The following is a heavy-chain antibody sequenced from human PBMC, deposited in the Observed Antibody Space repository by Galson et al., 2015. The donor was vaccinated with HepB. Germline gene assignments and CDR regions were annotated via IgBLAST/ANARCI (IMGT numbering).Heavy chain of an antibody. Sequence: SLRLSCAASGFTFSSYAMHWVRQAPGKGLEWVAVISYDGSNKYYADSVKGRFTISRDNSKNTLYLQMNSLRAEDTAVYYCARDRGIRGYGSGSCLGGDWYFDLWGRGTLVTVSS. CDR2: ISYDGSNK. CDR3: ARDRGIRGYGSGSCLGGDWYFDL. V-gene: IGHV3-30-3*01. D-gene: IGHD3-10*01. CDR1: GFTFSSYA. J-gene: IGHJ2*01.